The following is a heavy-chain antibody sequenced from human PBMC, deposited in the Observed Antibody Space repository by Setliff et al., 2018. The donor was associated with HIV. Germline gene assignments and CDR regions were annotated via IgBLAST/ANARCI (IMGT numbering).Heavy chain of an antibody. CDR3: ARAVFWSGSPYYKGMDV. CDR2: INGDYGTT. D-gene: IGHD3-3*01. J-gene: IGHJ6*02. V-gene: IGHV1-3*01. CDR1: GYSFTTYA. Sequence: ASVKVSCKSSGYSFTTYAMHWVRQAPGQGLEWMGWINGDYGTTKYSQRFQGRVTITRDTSASTAYMELNSLTAEDTAVYFCARAVFWSGSPYYKGMDVWGQGTTVTVSS.